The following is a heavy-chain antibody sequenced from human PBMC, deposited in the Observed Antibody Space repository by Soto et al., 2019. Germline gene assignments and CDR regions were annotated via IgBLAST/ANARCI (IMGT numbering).Heavy chain of an antibody. J-gene: IGHJ4*02. CDR1: GGSIRGSY. CDR2: ISYTGSA. Sequence: LSLTSSVSGGSIRGSYCSWIRQPPEKGLEWIASISYTGSATHNPSLKSRVSVSVDTTENQCSLKLTSVTAADTATYYFATGGGWLQNSNLRGLYFDYWGQGALVTVSS. V-gene: IGHV4-59*01. D-gene: IGHD6-19*01. CDR3: ATGGGWLQNSNLRGLYFDY.